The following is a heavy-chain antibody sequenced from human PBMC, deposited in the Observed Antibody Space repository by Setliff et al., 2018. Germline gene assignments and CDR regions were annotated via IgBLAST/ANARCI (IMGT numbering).Heavy chain of an antibody. Sequence: PSETLSLTCTVSGGSISSSSYYWGWIRQPPGKGLEWIGSIYYSGSTYYNPSLKSRVTISVDTSKNQFSLKLSSVTAADTAVYYCARTLYDYDILTGPGYYFDHWGQGTLVTVSS. J-gene: IGHJ4*02. D-gene: IGHD3-9*01. V-gene: IGHV4-39*07. CDR2: IYYSGST. CDR3: ARTLYDYDILTGPGYYFDH. CDR1: GGSISSSSYY.